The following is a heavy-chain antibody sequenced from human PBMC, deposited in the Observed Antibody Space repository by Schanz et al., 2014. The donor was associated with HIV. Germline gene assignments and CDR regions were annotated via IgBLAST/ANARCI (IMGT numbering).Heavy chain of an antibody. V-gene: IGHV4-34*01. CDR2: ISHSGTT. Sequence: QVQLHQSGAGLLKPSETLSLTCAVYGGSFSGYFWSWVRQSPGKGLEWIGEISHSGTTNYNPSLRSRVSMSVDPSKNKVSGNRKSMTAADTAVYYCARGGILLLRGVSNWFDPWGQGTLVIVSS. CDR1: GGSFSGYF. D-gene: IGHD3-10*01. J-gene: IGHJ5*02. CDR3: ARGGILLLRGVSNWFDP.